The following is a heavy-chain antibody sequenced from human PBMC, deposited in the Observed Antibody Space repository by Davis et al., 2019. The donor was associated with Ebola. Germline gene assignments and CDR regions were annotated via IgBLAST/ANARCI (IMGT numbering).Heavy chain of an antibody. J-gene: IGHJ4*02. D-gene: IGHD6-13*01. V-gene: IGHV4-4*07. CDR1: GGSISSYY. Sequence: PSETLSLTCTVSGGSISSYYWSWIRQPAGKGLEWIGRIYTSGSTNYNPSLKSRVTMSVDTSKNQFSLKLSSVTAADTAVYYCARDHSSSWYHLFDYWGQGTLVTVSS. CDR2: IYTSGST. CDR3: ARDHSSSWYHLFDY.